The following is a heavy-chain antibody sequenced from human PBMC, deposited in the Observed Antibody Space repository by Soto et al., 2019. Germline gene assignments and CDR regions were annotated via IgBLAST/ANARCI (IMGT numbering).Heavy chain of an antibody. D-gene: IGHD6-6*01. CDR2: ISYSGST. Sequence: SETLSLTCTVSGGSISSGDYYWSWIRQPPGKGLEWIGYISYSGSTYSNPSLKSRVSISVDTSRNQFSLKLNSVTAADTAVYYCARDKTRGSSTALDYWGQGTLVTVSS. J-gene: IGHJ4*02. CDR3: ARDKTRGSSTALDY. V-gene: IGHV4-30-4*01. CDR1: GGSISSGDYY.